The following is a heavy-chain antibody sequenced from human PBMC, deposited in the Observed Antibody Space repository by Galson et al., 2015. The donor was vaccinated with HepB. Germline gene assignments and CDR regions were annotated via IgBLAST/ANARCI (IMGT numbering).Heavy chain of an antibody. Sequence: SLRLSCAASGFTFSSYSMNWVRQAPGKGLEWVSSISSSSSYIYYADSVKGRFTISRDNAKNSLYLQMNSLRAEDTAVYYCARHSSGWYSLDYWGQGTLVTVSS. CDR2: ISSSSSYI. CDR1: GFTFSSYS. D-gene: IGHD6-19*01. V-gene: IGHV3-21*01. J-gene: IGHJ4*02. CDR3: ARHSSGWYSLDY.